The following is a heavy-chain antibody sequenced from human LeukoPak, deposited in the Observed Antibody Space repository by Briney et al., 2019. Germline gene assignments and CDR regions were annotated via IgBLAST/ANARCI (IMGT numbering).Heavy chain of an antibody. J-gene: IGHJ3*02. Sequence: GGSLRLSCAASGFTFSSYAMSWGRQAPGKGLEWVSAISGSGGSTYYTDSVKGRFTISRDNSKNTLYLQMNSLRAEDTAVYYCAIDAAIWYYYDSSGSPNAFDIWGQGTMVTVSS. CDR2: ISGSGGST. CDR1: GFTFSSYA. D-gene: IGHD3-22*01. CDR3: AIDAAIWYYYDSSGSPNAFDI. V-gene: IGHV3-23*01.